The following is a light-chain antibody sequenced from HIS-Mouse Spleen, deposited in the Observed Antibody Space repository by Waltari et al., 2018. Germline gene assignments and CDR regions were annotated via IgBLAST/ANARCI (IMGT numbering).Light chain of an antibody. CDR1: QGISSY. Sequence: DIQLTQSPSFLSASVGDRVTITCRASQGISSYLAWYPQKPGKAPKPLIYSSSPLQSGVPSRFSGSGSGTEFTLTISSLQPEDFATYYCQQLNSYPPTFGQGTKVEIK. CDR2: SSS. CDR3: QQLNSYPPT. J-gene: IGKJ1*01. V-gene: IGKV1-9*01.